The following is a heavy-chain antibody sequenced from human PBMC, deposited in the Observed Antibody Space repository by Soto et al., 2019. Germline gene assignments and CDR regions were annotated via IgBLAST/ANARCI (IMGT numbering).Heavy chain of an antibody. CDR1: GDTFTNFD. J-gene: IGHJ5*02. D-gene: IGHD3-3*02. CDR2: MSANSGDT. CDR3: ARYIYGQGFKA. Sequence: QVQLVQPGAEVRKPGASVKVSCKASGDTFTNFDFNWVRQPTGQGLEWIGWMSANSGDTGHAQKCQGRVSMTRDTSMSTAYRELSSLRAEDTAVYYCARYIYGQGFKAWGQGTLVFVSS. V-gene: IGHV1-8*01.